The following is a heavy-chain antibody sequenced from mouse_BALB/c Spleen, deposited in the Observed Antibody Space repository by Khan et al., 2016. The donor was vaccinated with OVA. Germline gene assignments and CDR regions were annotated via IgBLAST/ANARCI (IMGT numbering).Heavy chain of an antibody. Sequence: QVRLQQSGAELARPGASVKMSCKASGYTFTSYTIHWIKQRPGQGLEWIGYINPSNGYTNYNQKFKDKATLTADKSSTTAYMQLSSLTSDDSAVYNVVRDGAYYRNDGWFAYWGHGTLVTVSA. D-gene: IGHD2-14*01. CDR3: VRDGAYYRNDGWFAY. J-gene: IGHJ3*01. V-gene: IGHV1-4*01. CDR2: INPSNGYT. CDR1: GYTFTSYT.